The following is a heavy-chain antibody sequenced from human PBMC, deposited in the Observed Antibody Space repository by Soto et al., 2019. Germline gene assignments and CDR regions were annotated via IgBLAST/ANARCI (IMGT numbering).Heavy chain of an antibody. D-gene: IGHD3-3*02. CDR2: ISYDGSNK. Sequence: CAGFAPSKGLEWVAVISYDGSNKYYADSVKGRFTISRDNSKNTLYLQMNSLRAEDTAVYYCAKRISDHRDQHS. CDR3: AKRISDHRDQHS. V-gene: IGHV3-30-3*02. J-gene: IGHJ5*01.